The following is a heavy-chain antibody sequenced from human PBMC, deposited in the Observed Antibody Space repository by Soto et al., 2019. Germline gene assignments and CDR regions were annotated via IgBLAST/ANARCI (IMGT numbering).Heavy chain of an antibody. V-gene: IGHV3-33*01. CDR1: GFTFSSYG. Sequence: VGSLRLSCAASGFTFSSYGMHWVRQAPGKGLEWVAVIWYDGSNKYYADSVKGRFTISRDNSKNTLYLQMNSLRAEDTAVYYCARDTTNYYGSGSYYPLNPYYYYYGMDVWGQGTTVTVSS. J-gene: IGHJ6*02. D-gene: IGHD3-10*01. CDR3: ARDTTNYYGSGSYYPLNPYYYYYGMDV. CDR2: IWYDGSNK.